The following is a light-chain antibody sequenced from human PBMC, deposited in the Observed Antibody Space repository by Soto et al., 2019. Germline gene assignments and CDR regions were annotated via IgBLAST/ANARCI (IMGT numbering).Light chain of an antibody. V-gene: IGLV1-47*01. J-gene: IGLJ2*01. CDR1: SSNIGRNS. CDR2: GND. Sequence: QSVLTQPPSASGTPGQRVTISCSGSSSNIGRNSVIWYQQLPGSAPTLLIYGNDQRPSGVPDRFSGSKSGTSASLAISGLRSEDEADYYCAAWDGSLSGVVFGGGTKLTVL. CDR3: AAWDGSLSGVV.